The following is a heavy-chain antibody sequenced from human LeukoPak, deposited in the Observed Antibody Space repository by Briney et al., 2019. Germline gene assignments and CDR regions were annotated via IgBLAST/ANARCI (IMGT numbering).Heavy chain of an antibody. CDR3: ARANYYDSSGRYKSFDY. J-gene: IGHJ4*02. D-gene: IGHD3-22*01. V-gene: IGHV1-18*01. CDR1: GGTFSSYA. Sequence: GASVTVSCKASGGTFSSYAISWVRQAPGQGLEWMGWISAYNGNTNYAQKLQGRVTMTTDTSTSTAYMELRSLRSDDTAVYYCARANYYDSSGRYKSFDYWGQGTLVTVSS. CDR2: ISAYNGNT.